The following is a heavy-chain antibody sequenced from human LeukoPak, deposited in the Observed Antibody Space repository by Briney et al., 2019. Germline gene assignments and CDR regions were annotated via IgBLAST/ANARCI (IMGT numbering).Heavy chain of an antibody. CDR3: ARVTMVRGVRSGWFDP. CDR2: IYYSGSA. J-gene: IGHJ5*02. Sequence: SEILSLTCTVSGGSVSSGSYYWSWIRQPPGKGLEWIGYIYYSGSANYNPSLKSRVTISVDTSKNQFSLKLSSVTAADTAVYYCARVTMVRGVRSGWFDPWGQGTLVTVSS. CDR1: GGSVSSGSYY. D-gene: IGHD3-10*01. V-gene: IGHV4-61*01.